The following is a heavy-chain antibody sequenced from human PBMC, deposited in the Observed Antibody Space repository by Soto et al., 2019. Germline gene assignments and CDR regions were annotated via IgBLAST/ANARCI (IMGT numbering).Heavy chain of an antibody. V-gene: IGHV4-4*02. J-gene: IGHJ4*02. CDR3: ASVWEGFDY. CDR2: IYHSGST. Sequence: PSETLSLTCAVSGGSISSSNWWSWVRQPPGKGLEWIGEIYHSGSTNYNPSLKSRVTISVDRSKNQFSLKLRFVTAADTAVYYCASVWEGFDYWGQGTLVTVSS. CDR1: GGSISSSNW. D-gene: IGHD1-26*01.